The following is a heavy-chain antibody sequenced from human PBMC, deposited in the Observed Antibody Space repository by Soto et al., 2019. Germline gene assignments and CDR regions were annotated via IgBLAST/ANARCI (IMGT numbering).Heavy chain of an antibody. CDR3: ARDGGSGWFWYFDY. CDR2: INPNSGGT. J-gene: IGHJ4*02. CDR1: GYTFTSYG. V-gene: IGHV1-2*04. D-gene: IGHD6-19*01. Sequence: ASVKVSCKASGYTFTSYGISWVRQAPGQGLEWMGWINPNSGGTNYAQKFQGWVTMTRDTSISTAYMELSRLRSDDTAVYYCARDGGSGWFWYFDYWGQGTLVTVSS.